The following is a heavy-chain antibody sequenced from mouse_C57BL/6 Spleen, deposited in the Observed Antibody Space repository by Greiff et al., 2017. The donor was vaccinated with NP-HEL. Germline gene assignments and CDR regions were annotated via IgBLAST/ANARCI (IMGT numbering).Heavy chain of an antibody. J-gene: IGHJ3*01. Sequence: QVQLQQPGAELVRPGSSVKLSCKASGYTFTSYWMHWVKQRPIQGLEWIGNIDPSDSETHYNQKFKDKATLTVDKSYSTAYMQLSSLTSEDSAVSYCAREGGDEFAYWGQGTLVTVSA. V-gene: IGHV1-52*01. CDR2: IDPSDSET. CDR3: AREGGDEFAY. CDR1: GYTFTSYW. D-gene: IGHD3-3*01.